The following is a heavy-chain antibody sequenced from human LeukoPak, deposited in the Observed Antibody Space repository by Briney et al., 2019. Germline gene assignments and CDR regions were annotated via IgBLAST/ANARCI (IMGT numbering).Heavy chain of an antibody. V-gene: IGHV4-39*01. J-gene: IGHJ4*02. CDR3: ARTRYYYNSRSYGVPYYFDY. D-gene: IGHD3-10*01. CDR2: IYYSGST. Sequence: SETLSLTCTVSGGSISSNNYYWGWIRQPPGKGLEWIGSIYYSGSTYYNPSLKSRVTISVDTSKNQFSLKLGSVTAADTAVYYCARTRYYYNSRSYGVPYYFDYWGQGTLVTVSS. CDR1: GGSISSNNYY.